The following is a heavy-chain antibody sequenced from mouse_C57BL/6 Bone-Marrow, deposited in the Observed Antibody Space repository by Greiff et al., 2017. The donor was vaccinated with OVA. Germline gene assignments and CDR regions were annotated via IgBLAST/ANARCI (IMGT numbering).Heavy chain of an antibody. D-gene: IGHD1-1*01. CDR3: ARHGDYGSFFDY. J-gene: IGHJ2*01. Sequence: DVKLVESGGDLVKPGGSLKLSCAASGFTFSSYGMSWVRQTPDKRLEWVATISSGGSYTYYPDSVKGRFTISRDNAKNTLYLQMSSLKSEYTAMYYCARHGDYGSFFDYWGQGTTLTVSS. V-gene: IGHV5-6*02. CDR1: GFTFSSYG. CDR2: ISSGGSYT.